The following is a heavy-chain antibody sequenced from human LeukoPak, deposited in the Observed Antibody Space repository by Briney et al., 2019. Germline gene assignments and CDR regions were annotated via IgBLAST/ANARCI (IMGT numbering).Heavy chain of an antibody. D-gene: IGHD3-10*01. Sequence: GGSLRLSCAASGFTFSSYSLNWVRQAPGKGLEWVSFISSSSITIYYADSVKGRFTISRDNAEKSLYLQMNSLRAEDTAVYYCARDRGGSCSAIDYWGQGTLVTVSS. J-gene: IGHJ4*02. CDR1: GFTFSSYS. V-gene: IGHV3-48*04. CDR2: ISSSSITI. CDR3: ARDRGGSCSAIDY.